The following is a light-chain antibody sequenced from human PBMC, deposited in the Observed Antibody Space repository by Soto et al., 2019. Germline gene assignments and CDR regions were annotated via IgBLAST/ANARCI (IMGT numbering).Light chain of an antibody. CDR1: SSNLGAGYA. J-gene: IGLJ3*02. V-gene: IGLV1-40*01. Sequence: QSVLTQPPSVSGAPGQRVTISCTGNSSNLGAGYAVHWYQQLPGAAPKLVIFGNRNRPSGVPERFSGSKSGTSASLAITGLQAEDEADYYCQAYDYSLTASVFGGGTKVTVL. CDR2: GNR. CDR3: QAYDYSLTASV.